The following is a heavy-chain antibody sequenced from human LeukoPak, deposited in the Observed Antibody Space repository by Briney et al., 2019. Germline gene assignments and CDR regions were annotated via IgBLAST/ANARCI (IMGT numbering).Heavy chain of an antibody. CDR1: GGSFSGYY. Sequence: PSETLSLTCAVYGGSFSGYYWTLIRQTPGKGLEGIGEISHTGGTNYNPSLKSRITISVDSSKQQFSLKMTSVTAADTGAYYCARVPDITARPCDSWGPGTLVIVSS. D-gene: IGHD1-1*01. V-gene: IGHV4-34*01. CDR2: ISHTGGT. J-gene: IGHJ4*02. CDR3: ARVPDITARPCDS.